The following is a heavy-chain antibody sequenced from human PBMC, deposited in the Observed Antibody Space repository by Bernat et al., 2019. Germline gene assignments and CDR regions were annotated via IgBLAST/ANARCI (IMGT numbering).Heavy chain of an antibody. J-gene: IGHJ4*02. V-gene: IGHV3-23*04. D-gene: IGHD4-11*01. CDR2: ISGSGGST. Sequence: EVHLVESGGGLVQPGGSLRLSCAASEFTFSSYAMSWVRQAPGKGLEWVSAISGSGGSTYYADSVKGRFTISRDNSKNTLYLQMNSLRAEDTAVYYCAKSHLPDSNFDYWGQGTLVTVSS. CDR1: EFTFSSYA. CDR3: AKSHLPDSNFDY.